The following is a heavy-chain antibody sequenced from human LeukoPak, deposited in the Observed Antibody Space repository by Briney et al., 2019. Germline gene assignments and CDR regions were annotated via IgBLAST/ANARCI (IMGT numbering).Heavy chain of an antibody. V-gene: IGHV4-38-2*01. D-gene: IGHD6-13*01. J-gene: IGHJ4*02. CDR1: GYSISSGYY. CDR3: AGVAIAAAEGLDY. CDR2: IYHSGST. Sequence: SETLSLTCAISGYSISSGYYWGWIRQPPGKGLEWIGSIYHSGSTYYNPSLKSRVTISVDTSKNQFSLKLSSVTAADTAVYYCAGVAIAAAEGLDYWGQGTLVTVSS.